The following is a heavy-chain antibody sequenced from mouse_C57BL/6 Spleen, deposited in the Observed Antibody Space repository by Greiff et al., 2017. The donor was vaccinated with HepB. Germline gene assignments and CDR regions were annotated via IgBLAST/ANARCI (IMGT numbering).Heavy chain of an antibody. D-gene: IGHD2-5*01. Sequence: LEESGAELARPGASVKMSCKASGYTFTSYTMHWVKQRPGQGLEWIGYINPSSGYTKYNQKFKDKATLNADKSSSTAYMQLSSLKYEDAAVYYWARKKNLYSNYSDYWGQGTTLTVSS. CDR3: ARKKNLYSNYSDY. CDR2: INPSSGYT. CDR1: GYTFTSYT. V-gene: IGHV1-4*01. J-gene: IGHJ2*01.